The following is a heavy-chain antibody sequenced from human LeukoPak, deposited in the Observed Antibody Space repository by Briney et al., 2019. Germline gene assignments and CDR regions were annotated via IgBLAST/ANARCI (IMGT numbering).Heavy chain of an antibody. CDR1: GYSFTTYA. J-gene: IGHJ4*02. Sequence: ASVKVSCKASGYSFTTYAVNWVRQAPGRGLEWMGIINPSGGSTSYAQKFQGRVTMTRDTSTSTVYMELSSLRSEDTAVYYCGRTSGYYTGIEVDYWGQGTLVTVSS. CDR2: INPSGGST. CDR3: GRTSGYYTGIEVDY. D-gene: IGHD3-3*01. V-gene: IGHV1-46*01.